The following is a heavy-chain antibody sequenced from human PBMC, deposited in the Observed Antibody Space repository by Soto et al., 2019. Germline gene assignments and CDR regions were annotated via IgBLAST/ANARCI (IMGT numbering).Heavy chain of an antibody. D-gene: IGHD3-9*01. CDR2: ISSSSSTI. J-gene: IGHJ6*02. CDR1: GFTFSSYS. CDR3: ARDRREVLTGDYYYYGMDV. Sequence: GGSLRLSCAASGFTFSSYSMNWVRQAPGKGLELVSYISSSSSTIYYADSVKGRFTISRDNAKNSLYLQMNSLRAEDTAVYYCARDRREVLTGDYYYYGMDVWGQGTTVTVSS. V-gene: IGHV3-48*04.